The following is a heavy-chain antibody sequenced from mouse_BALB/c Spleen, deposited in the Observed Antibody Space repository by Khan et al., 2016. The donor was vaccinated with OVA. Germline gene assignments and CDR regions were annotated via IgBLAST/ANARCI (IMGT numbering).Heavy chain of an antibody. CDR3: ARNCLRWDVDY. CDR2: IIPSTGYT. V-gene: IGHV1-7*01. CDR1: GYTFINYW. D-gene: IGHD1-1*01. Sequence: QVQLKQSGAELAKPGPSLKMSFQASGYTFINYWISWVNQRLRQGLEWIGYIIPSTGYTEYNQNFKDKATLTADKSSSTAYMQLGILTTEDSAVYYCARNCLRWDVDYWGQGTTLTVSS. J-gene: IGHJ2*01.